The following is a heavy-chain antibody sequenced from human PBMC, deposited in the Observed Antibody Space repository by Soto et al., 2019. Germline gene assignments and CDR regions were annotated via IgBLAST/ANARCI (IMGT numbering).Heavy chain of an antibody. Sequence: GGSLRLSCAASGFTFSSYAMSWVRQAPGKGLEWVSAISGSGGSTYYADSVKGRFTISRDNSKNTLYLQMNSLRAEDTAVYYCAKLVWYNWNQGDAFDIWAQGTMVTVSS. J-gene: IGHJ3*02. D-gene: IGHD1-20*01. CDR1: GFTFSSYA. V-gene: IGHV3-23*01. CDR2: ISGSGGST. CDR3: AKLVWYNWNQGDAFDI.